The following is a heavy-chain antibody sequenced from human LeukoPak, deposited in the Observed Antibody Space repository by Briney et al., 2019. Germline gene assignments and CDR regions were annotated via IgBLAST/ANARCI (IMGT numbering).Heavy chain of an antibody. CDR1: GGTFTSYA. CDR3: ASLPQYSSGWTDNWFDP. D-gene: IGHD6-19*01. J-gene: IGHJ5*02. Sequence: SVKVSCKASGGTFTSYAISWVRQAPGQGLEWMGGIIPIFGTANYAQKFQGRVTVTADESTSTAYMELSSLRSEDTAVYYCASLPQYSSGWTDNWFDPWGQGTLVTVSS. V-gene: IGHV1-69*13. CDR2: IIPIFGTA.